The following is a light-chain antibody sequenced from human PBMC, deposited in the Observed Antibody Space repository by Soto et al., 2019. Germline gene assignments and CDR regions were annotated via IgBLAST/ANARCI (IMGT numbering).Light chain of an antibody. CDR3: QQSYNTPRT. J-gene: IGKJ1*01. V-gene: IGKV1-39*01. Sequence: DFQMTQSPSSLSASVGDRVTITCQASQDISDYLNWYQQKPGRAPKLLIYDASNLETGVPSRFSGSGSGTEFTLTISSLQPEDFATYYCQQSYNTPRTFGQGTKVDI. CDR1: QDISDY. CDR2: DAS.